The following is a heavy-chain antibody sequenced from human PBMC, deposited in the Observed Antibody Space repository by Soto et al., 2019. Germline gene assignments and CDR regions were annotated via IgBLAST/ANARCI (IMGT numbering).Heavy chain of an antibody. CDR1: GYTFTGYY. CDR2: INPNSGAT. V-gene: IGHV1-2*02. D-gene: IGHD6-13*01. CDR3: ARARAAAGSHNWFDP. J-gene: IGHJ5*02. Sequence: QVQVVQSGAEVKKPGASVKVSCKASGYTFTGYYIHWVRQAPGQGLEWMGWINPNSGATNYAQKFKGRVTMTRDTSISTAYMELSRLSSDDTAVYDCARARAAAGSHNWFDPWGQGTLVTVSS.